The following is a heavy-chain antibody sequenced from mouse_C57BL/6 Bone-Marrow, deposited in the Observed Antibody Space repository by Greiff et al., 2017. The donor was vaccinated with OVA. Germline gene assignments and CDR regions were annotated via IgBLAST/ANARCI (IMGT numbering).Heavy chain of an antibody. V-gene: IGHV1-63*01. D-gene: IGHD2-3*01. Sequence: LVESGAELVRPGTSVKMSCKASGYTFTNYWIGWAKQRPGHGLEWIGDIYPGGGYTNYNEKFKGKATLTADKSSSTAYMQFSSLTSEDSAIYYCARWLLRNYFDYWGQGTTLTVSS. J-gene: IGHJ2*01. CDR2: IYPGGGYT. CDR1: GYTFTNYW. CDR3: ARWLLRNYFDY.